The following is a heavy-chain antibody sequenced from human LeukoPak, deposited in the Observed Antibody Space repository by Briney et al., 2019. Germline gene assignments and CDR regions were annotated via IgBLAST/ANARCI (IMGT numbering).Heavy chain of an antibody. J-gene: IGHJ6*02. CDR1: GLTFNNIW. V-gene: IGHV3-74*01. CDR3: TRTGYRHGMDV. Sequence: GGSLSLSCAASGLTFNNIWINWVGKAPGKGLVWVSSTSTDGSTTVYGDSVKGRFTISRDNGKNTLDLQLNSLRVEDTAVYFCTRTGYRHGMDVWGQGTTVTVSS. CDR2: TSTDGSTT. D-gene: IGHD3-16*02.